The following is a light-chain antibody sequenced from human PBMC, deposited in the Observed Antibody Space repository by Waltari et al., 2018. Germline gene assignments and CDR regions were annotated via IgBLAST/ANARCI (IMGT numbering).Light chain of an antibody. V-gene: IGKV1-5*03. Sequence: DIQMTQSPSTLSASVGDRVTIACRASQSISGWLAWYQQKPGKAPSLLIYKASTLQSGVPSRFSGGGSGTEFTLTISSLQPDDFATDYCQQYDTYLPWTFGQGTKVEIK. CDR1: QSISGW. J-gene: IGKJ1*01. CDR2: KAS. CDR3: QQYDTYLPWT.